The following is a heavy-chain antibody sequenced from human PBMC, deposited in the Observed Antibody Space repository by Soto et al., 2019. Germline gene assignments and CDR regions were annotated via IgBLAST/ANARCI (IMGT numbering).Heavy chain of an antibody. CDR1: GYSFTTYW. D-gene: IGHD4-4*01. CDR2: INPGDSDI. CDR3: ARHEQFYYYYYGMDV. V-gene: IGHV5-51*01. J-gene: IGHJ6*02. Sequence: SGESLKISCKAPGYSFTTYWIAWVRQMPGKGLEWMGIINPGDSDIRYSPSFQGQVTISADNSISTAYLQWSSLKASDTAMYYCARHEQFYYYYYGMDVWGQGTAVTVSS.